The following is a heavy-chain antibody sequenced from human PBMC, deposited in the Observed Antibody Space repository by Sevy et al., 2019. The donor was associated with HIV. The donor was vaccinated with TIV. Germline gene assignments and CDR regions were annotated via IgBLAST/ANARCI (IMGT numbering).Heavy chain of an antibody. Sequence: SETLSLTCTVSGGSISSYYWSWIRQPAGKGLEWIGRIYTSGSTNYNPSLKSRVTMSVDTSKDQFSLKLGSVTAADTAVYYCARDEAKIRYYGSSGYWGNTLVGDAFDIWGQGTMVTVSS. CDR3: ARDEAKIRYYGSSGYWGNTLVGDAFDI. CDR1: GGSISSYY. V-gene: IGHV4-4*07. D-gene: IGHD3-22*01. J-gene: IGHJ3*02. CDR2: IYTSGST.